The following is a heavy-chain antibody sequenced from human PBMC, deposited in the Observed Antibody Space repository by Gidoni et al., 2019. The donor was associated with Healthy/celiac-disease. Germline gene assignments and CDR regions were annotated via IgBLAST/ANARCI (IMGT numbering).Heavy chain of an antibody. CDR2: INPNSGGT. Sequence: QVQLVQSGAEVKKPGASVKVSCKASGYTFTGYYLHWVRQAPGQGLEWMGWINPNSGGTNYAQKFQGWVTMTRDTSISTAYMELSRLRSDDTAVYYCAREYCSGGSCQFTPYYFDYWGQGTLVTVSS. D-gene: IGHD2-15*01. CDR3: AREYCSGGSCQFTPYYFDY. J-gene: IGHJ4*02. CDR1: GYTFTGYY. V-gene: IGHV1-2*04.